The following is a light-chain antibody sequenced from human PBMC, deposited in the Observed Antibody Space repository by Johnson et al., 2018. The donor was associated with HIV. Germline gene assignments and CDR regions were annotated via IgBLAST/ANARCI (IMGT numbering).Light chain of an antibody. CDR2: DNH. CDR1: SSNIGNNY. Sequence: QSVLTQPPSVSAAPGQKVTISCSGSSSNIGNNYVSWYQQVPGTAPKLLIYDNHKRPSGIPERFSGSRSGTMATLTISGAQVEDDADYYCSATDSSGPKGFGTGTKVTVL. V-gene: IGLV1-51*01. CDR3: SATDSSGPKG. J-gene: IGLJ1*01.